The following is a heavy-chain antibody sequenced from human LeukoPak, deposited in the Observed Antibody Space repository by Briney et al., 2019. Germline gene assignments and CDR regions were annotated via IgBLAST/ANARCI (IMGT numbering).Heavy chain of an antibody. J-gene: IGHJ5*02. V-gene: IGHV3-23*01. CDR3: AKMVSGFPNWFDP. Sequence: PGGSLRLSSAASGFTFNNYVMSWVRQAPGKGLEWVSSVRGASDGIYYADSVKGRFTISRDNSKNTVYLQMNSLRADDTAVYYCAKMVSGFPNWFDPWGQGTLVTVSS. D-gene: IGHD5-12*01. CDR2: VRGASDGI. CDR1: GFTFNNYV.